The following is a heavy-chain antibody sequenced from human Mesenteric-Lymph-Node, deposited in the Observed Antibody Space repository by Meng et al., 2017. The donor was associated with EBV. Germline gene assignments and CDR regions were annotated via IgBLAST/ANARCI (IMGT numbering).Heavy chain of an antibody. CDR3: AGYRIGSPTGFDY. CDR2: IDYSGST. Sequence: LQGSAPGLLQAPAAQSPTGLVSGGCISSGPYYWGWIRQPPGKGLEWIANIDYSGSTYYNPSLKNRVTISVDTSKNQCSLKLKSVTAADTAVDFCAGYRIGSPTGFDYWGRGTLVTVSS. V-gene: IGHV4-39*07. J-gene: IGHJ4*02. D-gene: IGHD1-26*01. CDR1: GGCISSGPYY.